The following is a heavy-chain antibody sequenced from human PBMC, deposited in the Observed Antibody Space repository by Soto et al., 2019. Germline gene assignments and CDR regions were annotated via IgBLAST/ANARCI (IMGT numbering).Heavy chain of an antibody. CDR3: ARPDGYSSSPTVY. J-gene: IGHJ4*02. Sequence: PGGSLRLSCAASGFTCSSYSRNWGRQAPGKGLEWVSSISSSSSYIYYADSVKGRFTISRDNAKNSLYLQMNSLRAEDTAVYYCARPDGYSSSPTVYWGQGTLVTVSS. V-gene: IGHV3-21*01. CDR2: ISSSSSYI. CDR1: GFTCSSYS. D-gene: IGHD6-13*01.